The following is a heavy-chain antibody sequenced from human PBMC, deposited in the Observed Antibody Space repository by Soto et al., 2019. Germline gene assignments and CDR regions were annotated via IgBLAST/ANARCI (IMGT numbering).Heavy chain of an antibody. CDR1: GDSLTSYY. Sequence: QVQLQESGPGLVKPSETLSLTCSVSGDSLTSYYWTWVRQPPGQGLEWIRYIYYTGKTNYNPSLKRRVTISMDLSKNQFSLELRSLTAADTAVYYCARIILTGYYGLEPWGQGPLVIVSA. CDR3: ARIILTGYYGLEP. CDR2: IYYTGKT. D-gene: IGHD3-9*01. V-gene: IGHV4-59*01. J-gene: IGHJ5*02.